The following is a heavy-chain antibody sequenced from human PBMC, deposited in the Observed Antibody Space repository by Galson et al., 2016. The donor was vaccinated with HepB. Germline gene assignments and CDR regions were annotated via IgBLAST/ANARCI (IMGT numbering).Heavy chain of an antibody. CDR1: GFTFSSYS. V-gene: IGHV3-21*01. D-gene: IGHD1-26*01. J-gene: IGHJ4*02. CDR3: ARAFSREPGFDY. Sequence: SLRLSCAASGFTFSSYSMNWVRQAPGKGLEWVSSISSRSSYIYHADSVKGRFTISRDNAKNSLYLQVNSLRAEDTAVYYCARAFSREPGFDYWGQGTLVTVSS. CDR2: ISSRSSYI.